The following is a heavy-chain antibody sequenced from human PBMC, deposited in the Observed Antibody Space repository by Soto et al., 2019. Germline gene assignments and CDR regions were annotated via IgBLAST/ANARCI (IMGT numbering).Heavy chain of an antibody. Sequence: QVQLVQSGAEVKKPGASVKVSCKASGYTFTSYGISWVRQAPGQGLEWMGWISAYNGNTNYAQKLQGRVTMTTDTSTSTASMELGSLRSDDTAVYYCARGAFYDFWSGYYTDWFDPWGQGTLVTVSS. D-gene: IGHD3-3*01. CDR1: GYTFTSYG. J-gene: IGHJ5*02. CDR3: ARGAFYDFWSGYYTDWFDP. CDR2: ISAYNGNT. V-gene: IGHV1-18*01.